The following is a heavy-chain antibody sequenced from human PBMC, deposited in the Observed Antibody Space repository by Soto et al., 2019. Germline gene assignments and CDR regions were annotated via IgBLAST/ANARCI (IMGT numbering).Heavy chain of an antibody. CDR1: GGTFSSST. V-gene: IGHV1-69*02. Sequence: SVKVSCKASGGTFSSSTISWVRQAPGQGLEWMGRIIPILGIANYAQKFQGRVTITADKSTSTAYMELSSLRSEDTAVYYCAPGTVPPDRFDPWGQGTLVTVSS. J-gene: IGHJ5*02. CDR2: IIPILGIA. CDR3: APGTVPPDRFDP. D-gene: IGHD4-17*01.